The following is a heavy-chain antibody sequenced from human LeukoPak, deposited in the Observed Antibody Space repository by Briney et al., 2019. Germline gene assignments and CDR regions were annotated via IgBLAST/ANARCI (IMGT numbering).Heavy chain of an antibody. CDR2: INPNSGDT. CDR3: ARGYSSYDFGLANFDY. D-gene: IGHD5-12*01. CDR1: GYILTGYY. V-gene: IGHV1-2*02. Sequence: GASVKVSCKASGYILTGYYMHWVRQAPGQGLEWMGWINPNSGDTNYAQKFQGRVTMTRDTSISTAYMELSRLRSDDTAVYYCARGYSSYDFGLANFDYWGQGTLVTVSS. J-gene: IGHJ4*02.